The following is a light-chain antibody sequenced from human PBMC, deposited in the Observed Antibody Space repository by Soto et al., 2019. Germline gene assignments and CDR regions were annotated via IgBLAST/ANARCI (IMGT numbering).Light chain of an antibody. J-gene: IGLJ3*02. CDR2: DVS. CDR3: SSYTSTNSWV. V-gene: IGLV2-14*01. CDR1: SSDVGGYNY. Sequence: QSALTQSASVSGSPGQSITISCTGPSSDVGGYNYVSWYQQHPGKAPKLIIYDVSNRPSGVSTRFSGSKSGNTASLTISGLQAEDEADYSCSSYTSTNSWVFGGGTKLTLL.